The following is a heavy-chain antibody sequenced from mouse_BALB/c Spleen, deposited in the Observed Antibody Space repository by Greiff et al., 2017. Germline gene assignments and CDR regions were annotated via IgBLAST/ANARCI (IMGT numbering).Heavy chain of an antibody. Sequence: VQLVESGPGLVAPSQSLSITCTVSGFSLTSYGVHWVRQPPGKGLEWLGVIWAGGSTNYNSALMSRLSISKDNYKSQVFLKMNSLQTDDTAMYYCARYKDGNPYYAMDYWGQGTSVTVSA. V-gene: IGHV2-9*02. J-gene: IGHJ4*01. CDR1: GFSLTSYG. CDR3: ARYKDGNPYYAMDY. D-gene: IGHD2-1*01. CDR2: IWAGGST.